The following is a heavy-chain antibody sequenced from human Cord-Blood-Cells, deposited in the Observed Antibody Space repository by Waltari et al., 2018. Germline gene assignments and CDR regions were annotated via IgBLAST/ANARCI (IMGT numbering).Heavy chain of an antibody. V-gene: IGHV4-34*01. D-gene: IGHD2-2*01. J-gene: IGHJ4*02. Sequence: QVQLQQWGAGLLKPSENLSPTCAVYGGSFIGYSWSWIRQPPGKGLEWIGEINHSGSTNYNPSLKSRVTISVDTSKNQFSLKLSSVTAADTAVYYCAREGPAATTFFDYWGQGTLVTVSS. CDR3: AREGPAATTFFDY. CDR1: GGSFIGYS. CDR2: INHSGST.